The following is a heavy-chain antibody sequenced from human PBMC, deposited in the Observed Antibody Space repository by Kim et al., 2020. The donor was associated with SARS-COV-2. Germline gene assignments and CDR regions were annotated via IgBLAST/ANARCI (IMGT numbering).Heavy chain of an antibody. D-gene: IGHD1-26*01. CDR3: ARRDLGPTHWLDP. CDR1: GYSFTSYW. V-gene: IGHV5-51*01. Sequence: GESLKISCKDSGYSFTSYWIGWVRQMPGKGLEWMGIIYPGDSDTRYNPSFQGQVTISADKSISTAYLQWSGLKASDTAMYYCARRDLGPTHWLDPWGQVTLVTVSS. J-gene: IGHJ5*02. CDR2: IYPGDSDT.